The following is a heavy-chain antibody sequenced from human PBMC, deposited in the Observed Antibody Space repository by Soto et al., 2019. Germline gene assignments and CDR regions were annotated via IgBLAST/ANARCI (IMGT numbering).Heavy chain of an antibody. CDR1: GFNFRYYA. V-gene: IGHV3-23*01. CDR3: AKASNSSPWFDSWLES. D-gene: IGHD6-6*01. CDR2: INDNGDST. J-gene: IGHJ5*01. Sequence: GGSLRLSCAASGFNFRYYAMTWVRQAPGKGLEWVSSINDNGDSTHYADSVKGRFTISKDNSKNTLYLQMNSLTAEDTAVYFCAKASNSSPWFDSWLESWGQGTLVTVSS.